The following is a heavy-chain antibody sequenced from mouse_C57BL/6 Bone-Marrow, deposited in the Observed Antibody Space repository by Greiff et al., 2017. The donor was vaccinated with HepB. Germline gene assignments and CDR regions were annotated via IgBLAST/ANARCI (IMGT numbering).Heavy chain of an antibody. J-gene: IGHJ2*01. CDR3: ARWDSITTVGVYYFDY. Sequence: EVQLQQSGPELVKPGASVKMSCKASGYTFTDYNMHWVKQSHGKSLEWIGYINPNNGGTSYNQKFKGKATLTVNKSSSTAYMELRSLTSEDSAVYYCARWDSITTVGVYYFDYWGQGTTLTVSS. V-gene: IGHV1-22*01. CDR1: GYTFTDYN. CDR2: INPNNGGT. D-gene: IGHD1-1*01.